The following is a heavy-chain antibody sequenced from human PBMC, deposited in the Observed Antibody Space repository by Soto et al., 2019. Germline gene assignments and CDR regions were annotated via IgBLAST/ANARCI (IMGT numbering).Heavy chain of an antibody. Sequence: QVQLVESGGGVVQPGRSLRLSCAASGFTFSSYGMHWVRQAPGKGLEWVAVIWNDGSNKYYADSVKGRFTISRDNSKNTLYLQMSSLRAEGTAVYYCAGSGYVDYWGQGTLVTVSS. CDR3: AGSGYVDY. J-gene: IGHJ4*02. D-gene: IGHD3-22*01. V-gene: IGHV3-33*01. CDR2: IWNDGSNK. CDR1: GFTFSSYG.